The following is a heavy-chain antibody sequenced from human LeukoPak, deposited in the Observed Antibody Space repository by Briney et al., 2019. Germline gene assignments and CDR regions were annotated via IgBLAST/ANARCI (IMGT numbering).Heavy chain of an antibody. Sequence: GGSLRLSCAASGFTFSSYSMNWVRQAPGKGLEWVSSISSSSSYIYYADSVKGRFTISRDNAKNSLYPQMNSLRAEDTAVYYCASEPGAFDIWGQGTMVTVSS. CDR2: ISSSSSYI. J-gene: IGHJ3*02. V-gene: IGHV3-21*01. CDR1: GFTFSSYS. CDR3: ASEPGAFDI.